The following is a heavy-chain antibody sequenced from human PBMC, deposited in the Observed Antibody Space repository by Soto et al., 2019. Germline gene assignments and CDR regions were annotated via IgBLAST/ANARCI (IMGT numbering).Heavy chain of an antibody. CDR1: GYTFTSYD. V-gene: IGHV1-8*01. CDR2: MNPNSGNT. Sequence: ASVKVSCKASGYTFTSYDINWVRQATGQGLEWMGWMNPNSGNTGYAQKFQGRVTMTRNTSVSTAYMELSSLRSEDTAVYYCAAEVGSVYYYYYGMDVWGQGTTVTVSS. D-gene: IGHD1-20*01. CDR3: AAEVGSVYYYYYGMDV. J-gene: IGHJ6*02.